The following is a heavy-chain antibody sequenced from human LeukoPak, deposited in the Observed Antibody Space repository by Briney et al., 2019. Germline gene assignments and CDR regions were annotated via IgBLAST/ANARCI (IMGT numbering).Heavy chain of an antibody. CDR2: ISSSGDYM. Sequence: GGSLRLSCAASGFTFSSYSMNWVRQAPGKGLEWVSSISSSGDYMYYADSVKGRFTISRDNAKSSLSLHMNSLRAEDTAVYYCVREDYYDRYFDYWGQGALVTVSS. CDR3: VREDYYDRYFDY. D-gene: IGHD3-22*01. V-gene: IGHV3-21*01. J-gene: IGHJ4*02. CDR1: GFTFSSYS.